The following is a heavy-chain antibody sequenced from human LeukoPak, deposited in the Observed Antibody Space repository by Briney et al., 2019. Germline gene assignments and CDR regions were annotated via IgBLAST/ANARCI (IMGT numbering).Heavy chain of an antibody. Sequence: GGSLRLSCLTSGFTFRNYGLGWVRQAPGMGLEWVSFTRSKIYGGAPEYAASVRGRFSVSRDDSESIAYLQMNNLKSEDTAVYYCARGQTVPGAKYYFDFWSPGTLVTVSS. CDR2: TRSKIYGGAP. V-gene: IGHV3-49*04. J-gene: IGHJ4*02. CDR1: GFTFRNYG. D-gene: IGHD2/OR15-2a*01. CDR3: ARGQTVPGAKYYFDF.